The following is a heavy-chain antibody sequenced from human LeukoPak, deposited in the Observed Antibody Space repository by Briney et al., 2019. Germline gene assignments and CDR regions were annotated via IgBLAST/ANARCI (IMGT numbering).Heavy chain of an antibody. J-gene: IGHJ4*02. D-gene: IGHD3-3*01. Sequence: SETLSLTCTVSGGSISSSSYYWGWIRQPPGKGLEWIGSIYYSGSTYYNPSLKSRVTISVDTSKNQFSLKLSSVTAADTAVYYCASRGEVFGVVITLFDYWGQGTLVTVSS. CDR1: GGSISSSSYY. CDR3: ASRGEVFGVVITLFDY. CDR2: IYYSGST. V-gene: IGHV4-39*01.